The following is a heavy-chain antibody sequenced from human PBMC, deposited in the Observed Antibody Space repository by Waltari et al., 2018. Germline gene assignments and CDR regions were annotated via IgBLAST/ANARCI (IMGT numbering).Heavy chain of an antibody. J-gene: IGHJ6*02. Sequence: QVQLQESGPGLVKPSETLSPTCAVSGYTISSGYYWGWIRQPPGKGLEWIGSIYHSGSTYYNPSLQIRVTISVYTSKNQFSQKLSSVTSADTAVYYCARVGYSVSYLSRYYYGMDVWGQGTTVTVSS. V-gene: IGHV4-38-2*01. CDR3: ARVGYSVSYLSRYYYGMDV. CDR2: IYHSGST. CDR1: GYTISSGYY. D-gene: IGHD1-26*01.